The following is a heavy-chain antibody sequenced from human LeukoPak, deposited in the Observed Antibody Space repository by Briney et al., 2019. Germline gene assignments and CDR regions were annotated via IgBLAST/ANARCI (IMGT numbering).Heavy chain of an antibody. Sequence: ASVKVSCKASGYTFTSYGISWVRQAPGQGLEWMGIINPSGGSTSYAQKFQGRVTMTRDTSTSTVYMELSSLRSEDTAVYYCATRGYSYGIEFDYWGQGTLVTVSS. D-gene: IGHD5-18*01. CDR3: ATRGYSYGIEFDY. J-gene: IGHJ4*02. CDR1: GYTFTSYG. V-gene: IGHV1-46*01. CDR2: INPSGGST.